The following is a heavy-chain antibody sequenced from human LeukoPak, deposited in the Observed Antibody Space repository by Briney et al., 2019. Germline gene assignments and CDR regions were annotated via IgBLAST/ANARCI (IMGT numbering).Heavy chain of an antibody. D-gene: IGHD2-2*01. J-gene: IGHJ4*02. Sequence: GSSLRLSCAASGFILSNHWMTWVRQAPGKGPEWVANVNKDGIEKYYVESVKGRFTISRDNAKNSLYLQMNSLRAEDTAAYYCARGRHSSRSGGYYFDIWGQGTLVTVSS. CDR3: ARGRHSSRSGGYYFDI. V-gene: IGHV3-7*01. CDR2: VNKDGIEK. CDR1: GFILSNHW.